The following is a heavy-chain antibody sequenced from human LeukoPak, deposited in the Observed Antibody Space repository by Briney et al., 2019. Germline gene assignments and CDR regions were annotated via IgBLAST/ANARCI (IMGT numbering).Heavy chain of an antibody. V-gene: IGHV1-69*13. CDR2: IIPIFGTA. D-gene: IGHD1-26*01. CDR3: ARDGVGAPYYYYYYMDV. J-gene: IGHJ6*03. CDR1: GGTFSSYA. Sequence: GASVKVSCKASGGTFSSYAISWVRQAPGQGLEWMGGIIPIFGTANYAQKFQGRVTITADESTSTAYMELSSLRSEDTAVYYCARDGVGAPYYYYYYMDVWGKGTTVTVSS.